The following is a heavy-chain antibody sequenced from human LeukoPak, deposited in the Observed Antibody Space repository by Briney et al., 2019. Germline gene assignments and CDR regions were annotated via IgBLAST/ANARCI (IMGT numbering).Heavy chain of an antibody. CDR1: GFTFSSYA. D-gene: IGHD6-13*01. Sequence: GGSLRLSCAASGFTFSSYAVSWVRQAPGKGREWVSAISVSGNTYHADSVKGRFTISRDSSKNTLYLQMNSLRAGDAAVYYCATSFGPVIAAAGTGADWGQGTLVTVSS. CDR2: ISVSGNT. V-gene: IGHV3-23*01. J-gene: IGHJ4*02. CDR3: ATSFGPVIAAAGTGAD.